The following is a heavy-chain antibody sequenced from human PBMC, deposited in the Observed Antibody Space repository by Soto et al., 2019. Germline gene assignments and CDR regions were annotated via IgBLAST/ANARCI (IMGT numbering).Heavy chain of an antibody. CDR1: GFTFSSYA. CDR3: AKAITYHYGSGPDRRFDY. CDR2: ISGSGGST. J-gene: IGHJ4*02. Sequence: EVQLLESGGGLVQPGGSLRLSCAASGFTFSSYAMSWVRQAPGKGLEWVSAISGSGGSTYYADSVKGRFTISRDNSKNTLYLQMNSLRAEDTAVYYCAKAITYHYGSGPDRRFDYWGQGTLVTVSS. D-gene: IGHD3-10*01. V-gene: IGHV3-23*01.